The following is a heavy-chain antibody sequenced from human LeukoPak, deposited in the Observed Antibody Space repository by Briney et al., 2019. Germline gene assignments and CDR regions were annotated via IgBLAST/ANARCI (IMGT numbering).Heavy chain of an antibody. Sequence: GESLKISCKGSGYSFTNYWIGWVRQMPGKGLEWMGIIYPGDSDTRYSPSFQGQVTISADKSISTAYLQWSSLKASDTAMYYCARQQQWSKNWFDPWGQGTLVTVSS. J-gene: IGHJ5*02. CDR1: GYSFTNYW. V-gene: IGHV5-51*01. CDR3: ARQQQWSKNWFDP. D-gene: IGHD6-19*01. CDR2: IYPGDSDT.